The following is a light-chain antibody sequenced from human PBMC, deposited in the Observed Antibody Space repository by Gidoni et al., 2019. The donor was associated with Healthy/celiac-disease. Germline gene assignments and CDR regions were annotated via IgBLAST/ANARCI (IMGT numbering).Light chain of an antibody. J-gene: IGKJ3*01. CDR1: QSVSSSY. Sequence: IVLTQSPGTLSLSPGERATLSCRASQSVSSSYLAWYQQKPGQAPRLLIYGASSRATGIPDRFSGSGSGTDFTRTISRLEPEDFAVYYCQQYGSSPFTFXPXTKVDIK. CDR2: GAS. V-gene: IGKV3-20*01. CDR3: QQYGSSPFT.